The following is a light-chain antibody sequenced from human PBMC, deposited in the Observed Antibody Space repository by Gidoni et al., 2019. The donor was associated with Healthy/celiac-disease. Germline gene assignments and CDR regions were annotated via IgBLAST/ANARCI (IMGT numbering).Light chain of an antibody. CDR3: RQGTHSLT. V-gene: IGKV2-30*02. CDR2: KVS. J-gene: IGKJ4*01. Sequence: DVVMTQSPLSLPVTLGQPASISCRSSQSLVHSDGNTYLNWFQQRPGQSPRRLIYKVSNRDSGVPDRFSGSGSGTDFTLKISRVEAEDVGVYYCRQGTHSLTFGGGTKVEIK. CDR1: QSLVHSDGNTY.